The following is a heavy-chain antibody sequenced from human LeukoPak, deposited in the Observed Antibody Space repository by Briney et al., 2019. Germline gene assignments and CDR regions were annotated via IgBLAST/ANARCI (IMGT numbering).Heavy chain of an antibody. J-gene: IGHJ4*02. Sequence: GGSLSLSCAASGFTFSIYAMSWVRQAPGKGLEWVSAISGTGGSTYYADSVKSRFTISRDNPKNTLYLQMNSLRAEETAVYHCAKDHPPASWGQGTLVTVSS. CDR3: AKDHPPAS. CDR2: ISGTGGST. CDR1: GFTFSIYA. V-gene: IGHV3-23*01.